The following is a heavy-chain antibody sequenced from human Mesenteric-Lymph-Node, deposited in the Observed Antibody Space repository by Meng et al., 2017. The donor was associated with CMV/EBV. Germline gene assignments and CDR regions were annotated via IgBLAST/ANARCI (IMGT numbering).Heavy chain of an antibody. J-gene: IGHJ6*02. D-gene: IGHD6-13*01. Sequence: GGSLRLSCAASGFTFDDYAMHWVRQAPGKGLEWVSGISWNSGSIGYADSVKGRFTISRDNAKNSLYLQMNSLRAEDTAVYYCARDGLAAAGTADYYYYYVMDVWGQGTTVTVSS. CDR3: ARDGLAAAGTADYYYYYVMDV. V-gene: IGHV3-9*01. CDR1: GFTFDDYA. CDR2: ISWNSGSI.